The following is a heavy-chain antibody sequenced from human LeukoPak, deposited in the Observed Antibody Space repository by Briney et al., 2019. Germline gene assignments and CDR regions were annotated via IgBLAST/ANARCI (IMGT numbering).Heavy chain of an antibody. V-gene: IGHV3-21*01. J-gene: IGHJ6*03. CDR3: ARVGLSGYDRYYMDV. Sequence: GGSLRLSCAASGFTFSSYSMNWVRQAPGKGLEWVSSISSSSSYIYYADSVKGRFTISRDNAKNSLYLQMNSLRAEDTAVYYCARVGLSGYDRYYMDVWGKGTTVTVSS. D-gene: IGHD5-12*01. CDR2: ISSSSSYI. CDR1: GFTFSSYS.